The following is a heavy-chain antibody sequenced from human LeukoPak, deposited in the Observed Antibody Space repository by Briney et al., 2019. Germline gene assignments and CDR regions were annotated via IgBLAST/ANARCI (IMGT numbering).Heavy chain of an antibody. CDR1: GGTFSSYA. D-gene: IGHD3-22*01. V-gene: IGHV1-69*13. Sequence: GASVKVSCKASGGTFSSYAISWVRQAPGQGLEWMGGIIPIFGTANYAQKFQGRVTITADESTSTAYMELSSLGSEDTAVYYCASPDGRYYYDSSGYSTWGQGTLVTVSS. CDR3: ASPDGRYYYDSSGYST. CDR2: IIPIFGTA. J-gene: IGHJ5*02.